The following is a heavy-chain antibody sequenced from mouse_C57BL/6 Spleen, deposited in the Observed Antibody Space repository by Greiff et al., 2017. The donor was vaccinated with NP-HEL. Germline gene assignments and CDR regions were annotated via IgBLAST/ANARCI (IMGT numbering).Heavy chain of an antibody. CDR2: IYPGDGDT. CDR1: GYAFSSSW. CDR3: ARKDYGLYAMDY. Sequence: VQLQQSGPELVKPGASVKISCKASGYAFSSSWMNWVKQRPGNGLEWIGRIYPGDGDTNYNGKFKGKATLTADKSSSTAYIQLSSLTSEDSAVYFCARKDYGLYAMDYWGQGTSVTVSS. J-gene: IGHJ4*01. V-gene: IGHV1-82*01. D-gene: IGHD1-1*01.